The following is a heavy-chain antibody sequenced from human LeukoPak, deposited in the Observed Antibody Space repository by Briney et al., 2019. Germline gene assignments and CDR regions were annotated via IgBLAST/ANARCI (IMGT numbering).Heavy chain of an antibody. D-gene: IGHD1-26*01. V-gene: IGHV3-30*18. J-gene: IGHJ4*02. Sequence: PGGSLRLSCAASGFTFSSYDMHWVRQVPGKGLEWVAIISYDGSTKYYGDSVKGRFIVSRDDSYNTLYLQMDSLSAEDAAVYFCAKALGSYPESRYADYWGQGALVTVSS. CDR2: ISYDGSTK. CDR3: AKALGSYPESRYADY. CDR1: GFTFSSYD.